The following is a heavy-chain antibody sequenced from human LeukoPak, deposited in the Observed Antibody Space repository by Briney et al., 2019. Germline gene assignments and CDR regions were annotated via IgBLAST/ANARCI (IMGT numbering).Heavy chain of an antibody. CDR3: ARAATPGCGYADAFDI. Sequence: GGSLRLSCAASGFIFSSYSMNWVRQAPGKGLEWVSSISSSSSYIFYTDSVKGRFTISRDDAKNSLGLQLSSLRVEDTAVYYCARAATPGCGYADAFDIWGQGILVTVSS. J-gene: IGHJ4*02. V-gene: IGHV3-21*01. D-gene: IGHD5-12*01. CDR2: ISSSSSYI. CDR1: GFIFSSYS.